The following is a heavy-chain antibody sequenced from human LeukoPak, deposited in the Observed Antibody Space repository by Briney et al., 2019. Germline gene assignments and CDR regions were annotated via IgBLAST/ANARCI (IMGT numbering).Heavy chain of an antibody. CDR2: IIPIFGTA. V-gene: IGHV1-69*05. CDR1: GGTFSSYA. Sequence: SVKVSCKASGGTFSSYAISWVRHAPGQGLESMGRIIPIFGTANYAQKFQGRVTITTDESTRTAYMELSSLRSEDTAVYYCASPPPYYYDSSGYYLSYWGQGTLVTVSS. D-gene: IGHD3-22*01. CDR3: ASPPPYYYDSSGYYLSY. J-gene: IGHJ4*02.